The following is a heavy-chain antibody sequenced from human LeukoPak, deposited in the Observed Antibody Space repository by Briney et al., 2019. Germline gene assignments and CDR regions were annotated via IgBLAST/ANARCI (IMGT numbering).Heavy chain of an antibody. D-gene: IGHD6-13*01. CDR3: ARGPSSNWSGLDF. Sequence: GGSLRLSCAASGFSFSGHWMHWARQLPGKGLIWVSRISPTGSTTSYADSVKGRFTVSRDNAKNTLYLQVNNLRAEDTAVYYCARGPSSNWSGLDFWGQGTLLTVSS. CDR2: ISPTGSTT. V-gene: IGHV3-74*01. J-gene: IGHJ4*02. CDR1: GFSFSGHW.